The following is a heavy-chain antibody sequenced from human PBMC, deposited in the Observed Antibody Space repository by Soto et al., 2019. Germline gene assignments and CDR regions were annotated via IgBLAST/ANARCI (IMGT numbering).Heavy chain of an antibody. D-gene: IGHD2-2*01. Sequence: ASVKICCKSSGGTVNSYVISVVRQTPGQRLEWMGGIIPIFGTANYAQKFQGRVTITADKSTSTAYMELSSLRSEDTAVYYCARDSKEIYYYYGIDVGGQGTTVSFS. J-gene: IGHJ6*02. CDR3: ARDSKEIYYYYGIDV. CDR1: GGTVNSYV. CDR2: IIPIFGTA. V-gene: IGHV1-69*06.